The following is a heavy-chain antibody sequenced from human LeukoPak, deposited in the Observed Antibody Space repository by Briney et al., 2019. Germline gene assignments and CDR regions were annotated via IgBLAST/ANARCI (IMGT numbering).Heavy chain of an antibody. CDR1: GGSISSYY. CDR2: INTSGST. V-gene: IGHV4-4*07. J-gene: IGHJ5*02. D-gene: IGHD6-13*01. Sequence: SETLSLTCTVSGGSISSYYWSWIRQPAGKGLEWIGRINTSGSTNYNPSLKSRVTMSVDTSKNQFSLKLSSVTAADTAVYYCARDSIAAAGTGFDPWGQGTLVTVFS. CDR3: ARDSIAAAGTGFDP.